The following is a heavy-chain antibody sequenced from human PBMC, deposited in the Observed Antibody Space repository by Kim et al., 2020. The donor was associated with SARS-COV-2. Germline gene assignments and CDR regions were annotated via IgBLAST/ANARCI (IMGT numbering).Heavy chain of an antibody. J-gene: IGHJ6*02. CDR1: GYTFTSYG. D-gene: IGHD6-6*01. Sequence: ASVKVSCKASGYTFTSYGISWVRQAPGQGLEWMGWISAYNGNTNYAQKLQGRVTMTTDTSTSTAYMELRSLRSDDTAVYYCARAYSSSTGSFTYYYYYGMDVWGQGTTVTVSS. V-gene: IGHV1-18*01. CDR3: ARAYSSSTGSFTYYYYYGMDV. CDR2: ISAYNGNT.